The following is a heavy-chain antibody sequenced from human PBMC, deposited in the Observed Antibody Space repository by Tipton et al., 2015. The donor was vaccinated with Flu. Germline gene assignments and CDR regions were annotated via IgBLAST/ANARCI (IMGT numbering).Heavy chain of an antibody. CDR2: IYIGGDT. D-gene: IGHD4-17*01. V-gene: IGHV3-66*02. J-gene: IGHJ3*02. Sequence: AVSEFSVSTNYMTWVRQAPGKGLEWVSVIYIGGDTYYADSVKGRFTISRDNSKNTLYLQMNSLRPEDTAVYYCARANGPFDIWGQGTKVTVSS. CDR1: EFSVSTNY. CDR3: ARANGPFDI.